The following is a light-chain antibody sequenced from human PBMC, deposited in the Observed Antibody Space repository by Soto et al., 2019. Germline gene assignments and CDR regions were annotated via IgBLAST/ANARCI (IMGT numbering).Light chain of an antibody. CDR1: QSILYSANNRNY. CDR3: QQYYSAPLT. J-gene: IGKJ4*01. Sequence: IVLTQFSDSLAGSLGERATNNWRSSQSILYSANNRNYLAWYQKRLGQPPKLLFYWASTRESGVPDRFSGSGSGTDFTLTISSLQAEDVAVYYCQQYYSAPLTFGGGTKVEIK. CDR2: WAS. V-gene: IGKV4-1*01.